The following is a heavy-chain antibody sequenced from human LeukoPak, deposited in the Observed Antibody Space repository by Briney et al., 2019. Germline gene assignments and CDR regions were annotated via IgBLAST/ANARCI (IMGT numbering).Heavy chain of an antibody. CDR3: AKDDFWSGYAFDY. Sequence: GGSLRLSCAASGFTFSSYAMSWVRQAPGKGLEWVSAISGSGGSTYYADSVKGRFTISRDNSKNTLYPQMNSLRAEDTAVYYCAKDDFWSGYAFDYWGQGTLVTVSS. V-gene: IGHV3-23*01. D-gene: IGHD3-3*01. CDR1: GFTFSSYA. J-gene: IGHJ4*02. CDR2: ISGSGGST.